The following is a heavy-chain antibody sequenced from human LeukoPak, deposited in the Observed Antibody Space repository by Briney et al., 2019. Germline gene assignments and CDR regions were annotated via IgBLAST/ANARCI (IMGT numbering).Heavy chain of an antibody. V-gene: IGHV1-24*01. J-gene: IGHJ4*02. Sequence: ASVKVSCKVSGYTLTEISMHWVREAPGQGLEWMGGFNPEDAETTYARSFQGRLTVTEDTSTDTAYMELSSLRSEDAAMYYCATEIAGYGDVHYFGSWGQGTLVTVSS. CDR3: ATEIAGYGDVHYFGS. CDR2: FNPEDAET. CDR1: GYTLTEIS. D-gene: IGHD4-17*01.